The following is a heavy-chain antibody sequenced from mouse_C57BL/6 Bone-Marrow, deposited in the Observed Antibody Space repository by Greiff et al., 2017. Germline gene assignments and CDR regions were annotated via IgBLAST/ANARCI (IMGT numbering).Heavy chain of an antibody. Sequence: EVQLKESGPVLVKPGASVKMSCKASGYTFTDYYMNWVKQSHGKSLEWIGVINPYNGGTSYNQKFKGKATLTVDKSSSTAYMELNSLTSEDSAVYYCAPYYGSSYRYYAMDYWGQGTSVTVSS. D-gene: IGHD1-1*01. J-gene: IGHJ4*01. V-gene: IGHV1-19*01. CDR2: INPYNGGT. CDR1: GYTFTDYY. CDR3: APYYGSSYRYYAMDY.